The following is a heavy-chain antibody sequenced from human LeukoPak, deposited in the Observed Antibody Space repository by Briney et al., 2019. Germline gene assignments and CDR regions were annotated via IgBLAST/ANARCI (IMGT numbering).Heavy chain of an antibody. CDR3: AREKFDS. CDR1: RFSFDFYY. J-gene: IGHJ5*01. V-gene: IGHV3-11*04. CDR2: ISSSGTTI. Sequence: GGSLRLSCAASRFSFDFYYMTWIRQAPGKGLEWVAYISSSGTTIDYADSVKGRFTISRDNSGNIISLQMNNLTTDDTATYYCAREKFDSWGQGALVTVPP.